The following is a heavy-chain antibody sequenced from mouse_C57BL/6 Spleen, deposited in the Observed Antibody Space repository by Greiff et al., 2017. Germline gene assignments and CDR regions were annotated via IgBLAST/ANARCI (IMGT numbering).Heavy chain of an antibody. J-gene: IGHJ2*01. CDR1: GYSITSGYY. Sequence: EVKLMESGPGLVKPSQSLSLTCSITGYSITSGYYWNWIRQFPGNKLEWMGYISYDGSNNYNPSLKNRISITRDTSKNQFFLKLNSVTTEDTATYYCAREGLIYYDYDGGYWGQGTTLTVSS. V-gene: IGHV3-6*01. CDR2: ISYDGSN. CDR3: AREGLIYYDYDGGY. D-gene: IGHD2-4*01.